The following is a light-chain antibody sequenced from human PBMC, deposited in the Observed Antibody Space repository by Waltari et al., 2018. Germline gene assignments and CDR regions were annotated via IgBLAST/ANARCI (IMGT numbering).Light chain of an antibody. CDR2: TDN. V-gene: IGLV1-44*01. Sequence: QSVLPQPPSASGTPGQGVTVSCSGSNSNIGRNGVSWYQQVPGTAPKPLIHTDNQRPSGVPDRFSGSKSGTSASLAISGLQSEDEAHYYCAAWDDSLNGRVFGGGTKVTVL. J-gene: IGLJ3*02. CDR1: NSNIGRNG. CDR3: AAWDDSLNGRV.